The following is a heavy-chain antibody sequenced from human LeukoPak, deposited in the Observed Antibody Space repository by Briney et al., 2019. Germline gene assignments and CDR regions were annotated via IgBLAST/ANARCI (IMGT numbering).Heavy chain of an antibody. J-gene: IGHJ4*02. CDR1: GGSIYSYY. V-gene: IGHV4-4*07. Sequence: SETLSLTCTVSGGSIYSYYWSWIRQPAGKGLEWIGHIYTSGSTSYNPSLKSRVTISVDTSKNQFSLKLNSVTAADTAVYYCARDFSGYSKFDYWGQGVLVTVSS. CDR3: ARDFSGYSKFDY. D-gene: IGHD5-12*01. CDR2: IYTSGST.